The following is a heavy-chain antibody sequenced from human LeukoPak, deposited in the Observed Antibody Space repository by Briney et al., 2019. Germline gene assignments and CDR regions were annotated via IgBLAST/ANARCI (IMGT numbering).Heavy chain of an antibody. V-gene: IGHV3-23*01. D-gene: IGHD3-22*01. CDR1: GFTFSSYA. CDR2: ISGSGGST. J-gene: IGHJ4*02. CDR3: AKEYYYDSSGYYYPSSFDY. Sequence: PGGSLRLSCAASGFTFSSYAMSWVRQAPGKGLEWVSAISGSGGSTYYADSVKGRFTISRDNSKNTLYLQVNSLRAEDTAVYYCAKEYYYDSSGYYYPSSFDYWGQGTLVTVSS.